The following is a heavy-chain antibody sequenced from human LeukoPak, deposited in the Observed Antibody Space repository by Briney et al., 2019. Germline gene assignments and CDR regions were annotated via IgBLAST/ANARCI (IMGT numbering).Heavy chain of an antibody. D-gene: IGHD3-3*01. CDR2: MNPNSGNT. Sequence: ASVKVSCKASGYTFTSYDINWVRQATGQGLEWMGWMNPNSGNTGYAQKFQGRVTITRNTSISTAYMELSSLRSEDTAVYYCARGFLEWLTDYYYMDVWGKGTTVTVSS. J-gene: IGHJ6*03. CDR3: ARGFLEWLTDYYYMDV. V-gene: IGHV1-8*03. CDR1: GYTFTSYD.